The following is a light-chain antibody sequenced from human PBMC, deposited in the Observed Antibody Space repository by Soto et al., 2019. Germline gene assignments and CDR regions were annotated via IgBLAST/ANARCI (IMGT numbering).Light chain of an antibody. V-gene: IGLV1-40*01. J-gene: IGLJ2*01. CDR1: SSNIGAGYD. CDR3: QSYDSRLSHVV. CDR2: GNS. Sequence: QSVLTQPPSVSGAPGQRVTISCTGSSSNIGAGYDVHWYQQLPGTAPKLLIYGNSNRPSVVPDRFSGSKSGTSASLAITGLQAEDEADYYCQSYDSRLSHVVFGGGTKLTVL.